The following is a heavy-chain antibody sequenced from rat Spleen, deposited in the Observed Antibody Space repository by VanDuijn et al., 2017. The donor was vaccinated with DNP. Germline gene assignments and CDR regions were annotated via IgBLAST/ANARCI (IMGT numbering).Heavy chain of an antibody. CDR1: GSSIISNY. CDR3: YNSGFAMDA. Sequence: EVQLQESGPGLVKPSQSLSLTCSVTGSSIISNYWGWIRKFPGDKMEWIGHISYSGSTSYKPSLKSRVSITRDTSKNQFFLQLNSITTEDTATYFCYNSGFAMDAWGQGTSVTVSS. D-gene: IGHD4-3*01. CDR2: ISYSGST. V-gene: IGHV3-1*01. J-gene: IGHJ4*01.